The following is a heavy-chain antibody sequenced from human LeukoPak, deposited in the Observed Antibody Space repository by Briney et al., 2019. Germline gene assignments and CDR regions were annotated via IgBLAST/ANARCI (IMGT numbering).Heavy chain of an antibody. CDR3: ARSFYGHDPYYCYMDV. V-gene: IGHV3-7*01. D-gene: IGHD2-2*01. J-gene: IGHJ6*03. CDR2: IKEDGSEK. CDR1: EFTLRNYW. Sequence: GGSLRLSCAASEFTLRNYWMSWVRQAPGKGLEWVATIKEDGSEKYYVDSVKGRFTISRENAKNLLYLQMNSLRAEDTAVYYCARSFYGHDPYYCYMDVWGKGTTVTVSS.